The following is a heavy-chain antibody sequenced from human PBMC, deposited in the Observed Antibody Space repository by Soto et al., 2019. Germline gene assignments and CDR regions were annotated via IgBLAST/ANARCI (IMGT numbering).Heavy chain of an antibody. CDR3: ARGRSYGFPFDY. V-gene: IGHV1-8*01. D-gene: IGHD5-18*01. CDR1: GYTFTSYD. Sequence: ASVKVSCKASGYTFTSYDINWVRQATGQGLEWMGWMNPNSGNTGYAQKFKGRVTMTRNTSISTAYMELSSLRSDDTAVYYCARGRSYGFPFDYWGQGTPVTVSS. CDR2: MNPNSGNT. J-gene: IGHJ4*02.